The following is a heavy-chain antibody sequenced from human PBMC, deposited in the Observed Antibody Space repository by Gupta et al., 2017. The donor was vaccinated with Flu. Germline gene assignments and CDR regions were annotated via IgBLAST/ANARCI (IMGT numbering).Heavy chain of an antibody. J-gene: IGHJ4*02. V-gene: IGHV3-49*03. CDR3: SRDRFCSGGSCSSLDY. CDR2: IRRNAYGGTT. Sequence: EVQLMQSGGGLVQPGRSLRISCAASGFTFGDYVMRGFRQAPGKGLEWVGFIRRNAYGGTTEYAASVKGRFTISRDDSKRIAYLQMNSLKTEDTGIYYCSRDRFCSGGSCSSLDYWGQGTLVTVSS. D-gene: IGHD2-15*01. CDR1: GFTFGDYV.